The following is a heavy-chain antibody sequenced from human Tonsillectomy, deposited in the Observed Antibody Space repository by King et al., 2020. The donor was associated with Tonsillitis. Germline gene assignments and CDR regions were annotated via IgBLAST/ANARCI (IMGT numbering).Heavy chain of an antibody. V-gene: IGHV3-20*04. J-gene: IGHJ6*03. CDR2: INWNGGST. D-gene: IGHD6-13*01. Sequence: VQLVESGGGVVRPGGSLRLSCAASGFTFDDYGMSWVRQAPGKGLEWVSGINWNGGSTGYADSVKGRFTMSRDNAKNSLYLQMNSLRAEDTALYYCAAAAGGKYYYYYYMDVWGNGTTVTVSS. CDR1: GFTFDDYG. CDR3: AAAAGGKYYYYYYMDV.